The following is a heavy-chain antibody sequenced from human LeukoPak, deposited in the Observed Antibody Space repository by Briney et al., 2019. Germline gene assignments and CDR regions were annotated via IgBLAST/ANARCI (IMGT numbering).Heavy chain of an antibody. CDR1: VGSISSSSYY. V-gene: IGHV4-39*01. Sequence: SETLSLTCTVSVGSISSSSYYWGWIRQPPGKGLEWIGSIYYSGSTYYNPSLKSRVTISLDTYKNQFSLKLSSVTAADTAAYDCAGYARMGLVGESYFDYWGQGTLVTVSS. J-gene: IGHJ4*02. CDR3: AGYARMGLVGESYFDY. D-gene: IGHD3-16*01. CDR2: IYYSGST.